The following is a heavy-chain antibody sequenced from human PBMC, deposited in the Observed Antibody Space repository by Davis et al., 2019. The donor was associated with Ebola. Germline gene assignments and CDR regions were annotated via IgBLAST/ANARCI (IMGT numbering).Heavy chain of an antibody. V-gene: IGHV4-4*02. CDR2: IYHSGST. CDR3: ARLVGGTIFGVVTYGMDV. D-gene: IGHD3-3*01. Sequence: GSLRLSCAVSGGSISSSNWWSWVRQPPGKGLEWIGEIYHSGSTNYNPSLKSRVTISVDKSKNQFSLKLSSVTAADTAVYYCARLVGGTIFGVVTYGMDVWGQGTTVTVSS. J-gene: IGHJ6*02. CDR1: GGSISSSNW.